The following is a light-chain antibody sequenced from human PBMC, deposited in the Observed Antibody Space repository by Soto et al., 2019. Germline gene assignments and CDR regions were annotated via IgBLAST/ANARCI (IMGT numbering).Light chain of an antibody. CDR2: WAS. J-gene: IGKJ1*01. Sequence: DIVMTQSPDSLAVSLGERATINCKSSQSVLFRSNNKNYLAWYQQKQGQPPKLLIYWASTRESGVPDRFSGSGSGTDFTLTISSLQAEDVAVYYCQQYYSTPTWTFGQGTKVEIK. CDR1: QSVLFRSNNKNY. V-gene: IGKV4-1*01. CDR3: QQYYSTPTWT.